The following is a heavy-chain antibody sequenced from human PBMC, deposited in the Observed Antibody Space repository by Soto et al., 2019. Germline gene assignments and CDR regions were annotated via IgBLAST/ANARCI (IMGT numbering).Heavy chain of an antibody. CDR2: INSDGSST. D-gene: IGHD4-17*01. J-gene: IGHJ3*02. Sequence: GGSLRLSCAASGFTFSSYWMHWVRQAPGKGLVWVSRINSDGSSTSYADSVKGRFTISRDNAKNTLYLQMNSLRAEDTAVYYCASKVDYGDQTGAFDIWGQGTMVTVSS. CDR3: ASKVDYGDQTGAFDI. CDR1: GFTFSSYW. V-gene: IGHV3-74*01.